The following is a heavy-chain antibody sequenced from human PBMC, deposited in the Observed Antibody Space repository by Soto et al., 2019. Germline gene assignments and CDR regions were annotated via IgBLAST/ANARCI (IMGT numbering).Heavy chain of an antibody. CDR2: IYWDDDK. Sequence: SGPTPVNPTQPLTLTCSFSGFSLRTSGVGVGWIRQPPGKALEWLVLIYWDDDKRYNPSLQSRLTITKDSSRDQVALTMTNMDPVDTATYYCAHRRTRSSAWSEGLFGSWGQGTLVTVSS. D-gene: IGHD6-19*01. V-gene: IGHV2-5*02. CDR3: AHRRTRSSAWSEGLFGS. J-gene: IGHJ4*02. CDR1: GFSLRTSGVG.